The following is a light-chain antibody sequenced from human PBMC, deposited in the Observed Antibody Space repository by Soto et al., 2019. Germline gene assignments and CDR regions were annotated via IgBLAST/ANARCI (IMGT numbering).Light chain of an antibody. CDR2: DAS. J-gene: IGKJ1*01. Sequence: EIVMTQSPASLSVSPGERATLSCRASQSVSSNLAWYQQKPGQAPRLLNNDASNRDTGIPARFSGSGSGTEFTLTISSLQSEEFAVYYCKQHNYWPRTFGQGTKVDIK. V-gene: IGKV3-15*01. CDR1: QSVSSN. CDR3: KQHNYWPRT.